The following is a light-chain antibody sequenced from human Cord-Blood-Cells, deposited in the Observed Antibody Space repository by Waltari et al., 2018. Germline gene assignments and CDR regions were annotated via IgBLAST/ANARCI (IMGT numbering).Light chain of an antibody. CDR1: QSVLYSSNNKNY. CDR2: WAS. J-gene: IGKJ1*01. CDR3: QQYYSTPRT. Sequence: DIVMTQSPDSLAVSLGEGATINYKPSQSVLYSSNNKNYLAWYKQKPGQPPKLLIYWASTRESGVPDRFSGSGSGTDFTLTISSLQAEDVAVYYCQQYYSTPRTFGQGTKVEIK. V-gene: IGKV4-1*01.